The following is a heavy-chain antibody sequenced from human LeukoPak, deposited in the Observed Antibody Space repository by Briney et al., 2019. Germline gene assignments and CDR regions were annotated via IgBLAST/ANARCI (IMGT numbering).Heavy chain of an antibody. CDR3: ARGRITMVRGVIFASSSDAFDI. D-gene: IGHD3-10*01. CDR1: GGSISSGDYY. Sequence: SQTLSLTCTVSGGSISSGDYYWSWIRQPPGKGLEWIGYIYYSGSTYYNPSLKSRVTISVDTSKNQFSLKLSSVTAADTAVYYCARGRITMVRGVIFASSSDAFDIWGQGTMVTVSS. CDR2: IYYSGST. V-gene: IGHV4-30-4*08. J-gene: IGHJ3*02.